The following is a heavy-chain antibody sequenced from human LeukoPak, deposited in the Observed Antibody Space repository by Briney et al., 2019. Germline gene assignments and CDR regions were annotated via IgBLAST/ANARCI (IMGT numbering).Heavy chain of an antibody. CDR1: GYTFTSSY. V-gene: IGHV1-2*02. D-gene: IGHD3-9*01. CDR2: INPNSGGT. Sequence: ASVKVSCKASGYTFTSSYMHWVRQAPGQGLEWMGWINPNSGGTNYAQKFQGRVTMTRDTSITTAYMELSRLRSDDTAVYYCARGAHYYDILAGYSHIDYWGQGTLVTVSS. J-gene: IGHJ4*02. CDR3: ARGAHYYDILAGYSHIDY.